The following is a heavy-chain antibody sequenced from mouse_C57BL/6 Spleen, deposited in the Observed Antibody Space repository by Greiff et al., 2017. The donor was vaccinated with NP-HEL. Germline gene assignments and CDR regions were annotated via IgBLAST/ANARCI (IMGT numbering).Heavy chain of an antibody. CDR1: GYTFTDYY. V-gene: IGHV1-19*01. D-gene: IGHD3-2*02. CDR2: INPYNGGT. CDR3: AREMAQVYYFDY. J-gene: IGHJ2*01. Sequence: VQLQQSGPVLVKPGASVKMSCKASGYTFTDYYMNWVKQSHGKSLEWIGVINPYNGGTSYNQKFKGKATLTVDKSSSTAYMELNSLTSEDSAVYYCAREMAQVYYFDYWGQGTTLTVSS.